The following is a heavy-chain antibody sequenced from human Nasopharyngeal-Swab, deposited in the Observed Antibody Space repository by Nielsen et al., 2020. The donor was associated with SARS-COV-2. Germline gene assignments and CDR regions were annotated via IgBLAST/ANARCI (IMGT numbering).Heavy chain of an antibody. CDR3: AREGEYGAYDAPDY. D-gene: IGHD5-12*01. CDR1: GDTFTNSA. V-gene: IGHV1-69*10. J-gene: IGHJ4*02. CDR2: IVPALGLP. Sequence: SVKVSCKTSGDTFTNSAIRWVRQAPGQGLEWMGGIVPALGLPNYAQKFRGRVTLSADRSTTTSYLELSSLRSEDTAIYYCAREGEYGAYDAPDYWGQGTLVTVSS.